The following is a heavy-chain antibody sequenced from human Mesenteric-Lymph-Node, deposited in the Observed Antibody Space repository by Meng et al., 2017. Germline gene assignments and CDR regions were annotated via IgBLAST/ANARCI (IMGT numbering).Heavy chain of an antibody. CDR1: GFTFSSYS. J-gene: IGHJ4*02. CDR3: ARGVDTAMDGTYYFDY. Sequence: GGSLRLSCAASGFTFSSYSMNWVRQAPGKGLEWVSSISSSSSYIYYADSVKGRFTISRDNAKNSLYLQMNSLRAEDTAVYYCARGVDTAMDGTYYFDYWGQGTLVTVSS. D-gene: IGHD5-18*01. CDR2: ISSSSSYI. V-gene: IGHV3-21*01.